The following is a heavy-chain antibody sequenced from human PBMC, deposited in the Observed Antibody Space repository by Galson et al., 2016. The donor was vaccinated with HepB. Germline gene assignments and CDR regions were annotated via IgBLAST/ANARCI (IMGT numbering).Heavy chain of an antibody. Sequence: SVKVSCKASGYTFTGHYIHWVRQAPGQGLEWMGWINPNNGDTNSAQKFQARITLTRDTSISTAYMELSGLSSDDSAVYYCAGDPPRGSGSYLWGPYYYGMDVWGQGTTVAVSS. V-gene: IGHV1-2*02. CDR3: AGDPPRGSGSYLWGPYYYGMDV. D-gene: IGHD3-10*01. CDR2: INPNNGDT. J-gene: IGHJ6*02. CDR1: GYTFTGHY.